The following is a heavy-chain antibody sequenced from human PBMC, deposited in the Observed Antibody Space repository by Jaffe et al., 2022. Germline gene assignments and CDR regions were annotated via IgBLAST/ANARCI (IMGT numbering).Heavy chain of an antibody. CDR2: IRYDGSNK. CDR3: AKGLGAGTDY. Sequence: QVQLVESGGGVVQPGGSLRLSCAASGFTFSSYGMHWVRQAPGKGLEWVAFIRYDGSNKYYADSVKGRFTISRDNSKNTLYLQMNSLRAEDTAVYYCAKGLGAGTDYWGQGTLVTVSS. J-gene: IGHJ4*02. CDR1: GFTFSSYG. D-gene: IGHD3-16*01. V-gene: IGHV3-30*02.